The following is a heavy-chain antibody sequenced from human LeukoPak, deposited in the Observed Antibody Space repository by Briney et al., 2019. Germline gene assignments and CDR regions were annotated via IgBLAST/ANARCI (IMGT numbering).Heavy chain of an antibody. CDR2: VYNSDYT. D-gene: IGHD6-19*01. V-gene: IGHV4-4*08. CDR3: ARNLGSGGSYLFDY. J-gene: IGHJ4*02. CDR1: GFTFSSYS. Sequence: GSLRLSCAASGFTFSSYSMNWVRQAPGKGLEWIGYVYNSDYTKYNPSLKGRVSISLDTSKNQFSLYLTSVTAADTAVYSCARNLGSGGSYLFDYWSRGTLVTVSS.